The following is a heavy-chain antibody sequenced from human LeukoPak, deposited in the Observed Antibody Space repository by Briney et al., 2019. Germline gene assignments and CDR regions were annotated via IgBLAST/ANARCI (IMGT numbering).Heavy chain of an antibody. J-gene: IGHJ6*03. V-gene: IGHV1-69*05. D-gene: IGHD2-2*02. CDR1: GGTFSSYA. Sequence: GASVKVSCKASGGTFSSYAISWVRQAPGQGLEWMGGIIPIFGTANYAQKFQGRVTITTDESTSTAYMELSSLRSEDTAVYYCARKSGDINCSSTSCYNYYYYMDVWGKGTTVTVSS. CDR2: IIPIFGTA. CDR3: ARKSGDINCSSTSCYNYYYYMDV.